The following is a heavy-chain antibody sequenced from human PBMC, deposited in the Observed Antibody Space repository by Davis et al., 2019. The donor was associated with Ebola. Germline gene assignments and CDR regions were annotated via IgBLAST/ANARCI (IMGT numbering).Heavy chain of an antibody. V-gene: IGHV1-3*01. D-gene: IGHD1-26*01. J-gene: IGHJ4*02. CDR2: INAGNGNT. Sequence: AASVKVSCKASGYTFTSYAMNWVRQAPGQRLEWMGWINAGNGNTKYSQKFQGRVTITRDTSASTAYMELSSLRSEDTAVYYCARGARGSYFFDYWGQGTLVTVSS. CDR3: ARGARGSYFFDY. CDR1: GYTFTSYA.